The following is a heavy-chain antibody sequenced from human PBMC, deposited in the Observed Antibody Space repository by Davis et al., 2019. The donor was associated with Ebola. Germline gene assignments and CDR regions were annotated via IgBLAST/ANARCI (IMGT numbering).Heavy chain of an antibody. CDR2: INHSGST. CDR1: GGSFSGYY. V-gene: IGHV4-34*01. J-gene: IGHJ5*02. CDR3: ARDALGDLWP. D-gene: IGHD3-16*01. Sequence: PGGSLRLSCAVYGGSFSGYYWSWIRQPPGKGLEWIGEINHSGSTNYNPSLKSRVTISVDTSKNQFSLKLSSVTAADTAVYYCARDALGDLWPWGQGTLVTVSS.